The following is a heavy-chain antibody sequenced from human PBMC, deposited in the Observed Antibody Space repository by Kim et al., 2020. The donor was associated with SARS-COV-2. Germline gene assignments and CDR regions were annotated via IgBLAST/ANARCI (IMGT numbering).Heavy chain of an antibody. CDR3: ARRGEQWLKSRSYYYYYGMDV. D-gene: IGHD6-19*01. CDR1: GYTFTSYG. V-gene: IGHV1-18*01. Sequence: ASVKVSCKASGYTFTSYGISWVRQAPGQGLEWMGWISAYNGNTNYAQKLQGRVTMTTDTSTSTAYMELRSLRSDDTAVYYCARRGEQWLKSRSYYYYYGMDVWGQGTTVTVSS. CDR2: ISAYNGNT. J-gene: IGHJ6*02.